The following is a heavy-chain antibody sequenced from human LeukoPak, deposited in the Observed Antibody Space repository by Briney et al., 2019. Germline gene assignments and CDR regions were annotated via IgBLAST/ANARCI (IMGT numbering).Heavy chain of an antibody. Sequence: SETLSLTCAVYGGSFSSYYWSWIRQPPGKGLEWIGYIYYSGSTNYNPSLKSRVTISVDTSKNQFSLKLSSVTAADTAVYYCARGDPGIQLWLGYYYMDVWGKGTTVTISS. CDR3: ARGDPGIQLWLGYYYMDV. J-gene: IGHJ6*03. CDR1: GGSFSSYY. D-gene: IGHD5-18*01. V-gene: IGHV4-59*01. CDR2: IYYSGST.